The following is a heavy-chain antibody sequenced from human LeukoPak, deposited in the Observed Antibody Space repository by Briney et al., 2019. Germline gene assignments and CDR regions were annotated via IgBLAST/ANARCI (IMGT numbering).Heavy chain of an antibody. J-gene: IGHJ4*02. CDR3: ARARTLYYFDY. CDR1: GFTVSSNY. CDR2: IYSGGST. V-gene: IGHV3-53*01. Sequence: PGGSLRLSCAASGFTVSSNYMSWVRQAPGKGLEWVSVIYSGGSTYYADSVKGRFTISRDNAKNSLYLQMNSLRAEDTAVYYCARARTLYYFDYWGQGTLVTVSS. D-gene: IGHD2/OR15-2a*01.